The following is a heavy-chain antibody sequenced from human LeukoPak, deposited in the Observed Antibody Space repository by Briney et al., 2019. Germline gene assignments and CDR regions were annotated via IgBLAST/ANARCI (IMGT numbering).Heavy chain of an antibody. CDR2: ISSSSSYI. Sequence: GGSLRLSCAVSGFTFSSYTINWVRQAPGKGLEWVSSISSSSSYIYYADSVKGRFTISRDNAKNSLSLQMNSLRAEDTAVYYCARDRLLEDRDYHYYYYMDVWGIGTTDTVSS. V-gene: IGHV3-21*01. D-gene: IGHD1-1*01. J-gene: IGHJ6*03. CDR1: GFTFSSYT. CDR3: ARDRLLEDRDYHYYYYMDV.